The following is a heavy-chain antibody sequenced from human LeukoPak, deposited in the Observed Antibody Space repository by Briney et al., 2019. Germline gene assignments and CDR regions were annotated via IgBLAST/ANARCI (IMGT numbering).Heavy chain of an antibody. CDR2: IWYDGSNK. V-gene: IGHV3-33*01. CDR3: VRDRRPRTSSSWYFDY. CDR1: GFTFSSYG. J-gene: IGHJ4*02. Sequence: GRSLRLSCAASGFTFSSYGMHWVRQAPGKGLEWVAVIWYDGSNKYYADSVKGRFTISRDNSKNTLYLQMNSLRAEDTAVYYCVRDRRPRTSSSWYFDYWGQGTLVTVSS. D-gene: IGHD6-13*01.